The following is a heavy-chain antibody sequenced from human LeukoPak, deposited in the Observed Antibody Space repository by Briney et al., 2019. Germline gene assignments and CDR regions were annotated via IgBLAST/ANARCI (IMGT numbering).Heavy chain of an antibody. CDR2: IYPGDSDT. D-gene: IGHD2-2*01. Sequence: RAGESLKISCKGSGYSFTSYWIGWVRQMPGKGLEWMGVIYPGDSDTRYSPSFQGQVTISADKSISTAYLQWSSLKASDTAMYYCARLGVVPAAIGHWFDPWGQGTLVTVSS. CDR1: GYSFTSYW. J-gene: IGHJ5*02. V-gene: IGHV5-51*01. CDR3: ARLGVVPAAIGHWFDP.